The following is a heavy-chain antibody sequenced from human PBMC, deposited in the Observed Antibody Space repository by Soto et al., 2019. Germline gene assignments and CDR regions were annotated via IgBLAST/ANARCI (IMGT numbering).Heavy chain of an antibody. D-gene: IGHD4-17*01. V-gene: IGHV1-24*01. J-gene: IGHJ4*02. CDR2: FDPEDGEK. CDR3: ATALFRATVTTRSGLFDY. Sequence: KGLEWMGGFDPEDGEKIYAPKLQGRVTMTEDTSTATAYMELSSLRSEDTAVYYCATALFRATVTTRSGLFDYWGQGTLVTVSS.